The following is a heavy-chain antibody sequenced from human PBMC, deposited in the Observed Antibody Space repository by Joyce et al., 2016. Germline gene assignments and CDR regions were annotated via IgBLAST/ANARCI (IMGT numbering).Heavy chain of an antibody. D-gene: IGHD3-10*01. CDR2: MNPNDGTT. Sequence: QVQLVQSGAEVKKPGASVKVSCKASGNTFTSFDLNWVRQASGQGLEWMGWMNPNDGTTGYAQSFQGRVTMTWNTSISTAYMELSRLTSDDTAVYYCTRPLASFFSSGSLSFDSWGQGTPVTVSS. CDR1: GNTFTSFD. V-gene: IGHV1-8*01. CDR3: TRPLASFFSSGSLSFDS. J-gene: IGHJ4*02.